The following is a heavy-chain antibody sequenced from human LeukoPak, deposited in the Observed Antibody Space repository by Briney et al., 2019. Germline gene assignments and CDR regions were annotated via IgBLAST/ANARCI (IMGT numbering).Heavy chain of an antibody. CDR2: INHSGST. V-gene: IGHV4-34*01. D-gene: IGHD2-2*01. J-gene: IGHJ6*02. Sequence: SETLSLTCAVYGGSFSGYYWSWIRQPPGKGLEGIGEINHSGSTNYNPSLKSRVTISVDPSKNHFSLKLSSVTAADTAVYYCARVLAVEDIVVVPAAIRYYYYGMDVWGQGTTVTVSS. CDR1: GGSFSGYY. CDR3: ARVLAVEDIVVVPAAIRYYYYGMDV.